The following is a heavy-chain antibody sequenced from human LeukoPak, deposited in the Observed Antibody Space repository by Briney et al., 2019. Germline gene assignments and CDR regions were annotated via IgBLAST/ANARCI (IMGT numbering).Heavy chain of an antibody. CDR1: GFTFSSYA. V-gene: IGHV3-30-3*01. Sequence: GGSLRLSCAAPGFTFSSYAMPWVRQAPGKGLEWVAVISYDGSNKYYAESVKGRFTISRDNSKNTLYLQKNSPRAEDTAVYYCAREGVTSRGGYCRGGSCYHYGMDAWGQGTTVTVSS. CDR3: AREGVTSRGGYCRGGSCYHYGMDA. D-gene: IGHD2-15*01. CDR2: ISYDGSNK. J-gene: IGHJ6*02.